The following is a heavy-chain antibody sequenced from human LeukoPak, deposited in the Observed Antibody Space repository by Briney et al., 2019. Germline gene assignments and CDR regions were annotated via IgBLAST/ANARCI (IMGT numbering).Heavy chain of an antibody. CDR1: GFTFSSYG. CDR2: ISYDGSNK. CDR3: ARDHDLPGDTANYGMDV. V-gene: IGHV3-30*19. D-gene: IGHD5-18*01. Sequence: GGSLRLSCAASGFTFSSYGIHWVRQAPGKGLEWVAVISYDGSNKYYADSVKGRFTISRDNSKNTLYLQMNSLRAEDTAVYYCARDHDLPGDTANYGMDVWGQGTTVTVSS. J-gene: IGHJ6*02.